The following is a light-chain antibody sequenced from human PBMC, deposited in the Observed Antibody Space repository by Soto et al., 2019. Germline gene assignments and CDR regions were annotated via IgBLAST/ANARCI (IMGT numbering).Light chain of an antibody. J-gene: IGLJ1*01. CDR1: SSDVGGYNY. Sequence: QSVLTQPASVSGSPGQSITISCTGTSSDVGGYNYVSWYQQHPGKAPKLMIYEVSNRPSGVSNRFSGSKSGNTDSLTISGLQAEDEADYYCSSYTSSSTLYVFGTGTQLTVL. CDR2: EVS. V-gene: IGLV2-14*01. CDR3: SSYTSSSTLYV.